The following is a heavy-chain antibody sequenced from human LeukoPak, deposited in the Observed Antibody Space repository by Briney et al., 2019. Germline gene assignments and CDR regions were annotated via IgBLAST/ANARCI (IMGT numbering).Heavy chain of an antibody. Sequence: GGSLRLSCAASGFTFSSYSMNWVRQAPGKGLEWVSYISSSSSTIYYADSVKGRFTISRDNAKNSLYLQMNSLRAEDTAVYYCARDLGLVGANFDYWGQGTLVTVSS. CDR3: ARDLGLVGANFDY. CDR2: ISSSSSTI. D-gene: IGHD1-26*01. CDR1: GFTFSSYS. V-gene: IGHV3-48*01. J-gene: IGHJ4*02.